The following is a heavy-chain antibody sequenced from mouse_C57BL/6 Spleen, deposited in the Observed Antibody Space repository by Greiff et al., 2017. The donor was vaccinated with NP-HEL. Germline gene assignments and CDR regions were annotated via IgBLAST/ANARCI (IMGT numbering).Heavy chain of an antibody. Sequence: VQLQQSGAELVRPGASVKLSCKASGYTFTDYYINWVKQRPGQGLEWIARIYPGSGNTYYNEKFKGKATLTAEKSSSTAYMQLSSLTSGDSAVYFGARSPDGYFYAMDYWGQGTSVTVSS. J-gene: IGHJ4*01. CDR1: GYTFTDYY. V-gene: IGHV1-76*01. CDR2: IYPGSGNT. CDR3: ARSPDGYFYAMDY. D-gene: IGHD2-3*01.